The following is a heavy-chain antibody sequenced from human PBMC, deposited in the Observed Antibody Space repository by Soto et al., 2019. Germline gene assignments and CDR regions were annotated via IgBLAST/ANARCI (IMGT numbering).Heavy chain of an antibody. D-gene: IGHD3-10*01. CDR1: GGSFSGYY. V-gene: IGHV4-34*01. CDR3: ARGPRGYGSGSSSGSYFDY. CDR2: INHSGST. Sequence: SETLSLTCAVYGGSFSGYYWSWIRQPPGKGLEWIGEINHSGSTNYNPSLKSRVTISVDTSKNQFSLKLSSATAADTAVYYCARGPRGYGSGSSSGSYFDYWGQGTLVTVSS. J-gene: IGHJ4*02.